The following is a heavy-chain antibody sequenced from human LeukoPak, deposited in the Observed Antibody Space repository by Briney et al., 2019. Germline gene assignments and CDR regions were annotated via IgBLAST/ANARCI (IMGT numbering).Heavy chain of an antibody. CDR1: GYTFTTYY. CDR2: INPSGGST. J-gene: IGHJ4*02. CDR3: ARVGPYCSSTSCHFDY. V-gene: IGHV1-46*01. D-gene: IGHD2-2*01. Sequence: ASLKVSSKASGYTFTTYYMHWVRQAPGQGLAWMGLINPSGGSTSYAQKFQGRVTMTRDMSTSTVYMELSSLRPEDTAVYYCARVGPYCSSTSCHFDYWGQGTLVTVSS.